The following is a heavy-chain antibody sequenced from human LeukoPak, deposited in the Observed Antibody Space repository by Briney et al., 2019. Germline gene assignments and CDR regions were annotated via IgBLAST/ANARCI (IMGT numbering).Heavy chain of an antibody. CDR3: ANALVITDY. CDR1: GFTFSSYS. D-gene: IGHD3-22*01. Sequence: GGSLRLSCAASGFTFSSYSMNWVRQAPGKGLEWVSSINSSSSYIYYADSVKGRFTISRDNAKNSLYLQMNSLRAEDAAVYYCANALVITDYWGQGTLVTVSS. V-gene: IGHV3-21*04. CDR2: INSSSSYI. J-gene: IGHJ4*02.